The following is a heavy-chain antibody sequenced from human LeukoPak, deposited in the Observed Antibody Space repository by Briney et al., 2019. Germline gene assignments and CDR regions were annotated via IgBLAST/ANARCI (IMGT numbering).Heavy chain of an antibody. J-gene: IGHJ6*03. D-gene: IGHD1-26*01. Sequence: GGSLRLSCAASGFTFSSYWMHWVRQAPGKGLVWVSRINSDGSSTSYADSVKGRFTISRDNAKNSLYLQMNSLRAEDTAVYYCARDPYSGGYSSYYYYYMDVWGKGTTVTVSS. CDR2: INSDGSST. CDR3: ARDPYSGGYSSYYYYYMDV. CDR1: GFTFSSYW. V-gene: IGHV3-74*01.